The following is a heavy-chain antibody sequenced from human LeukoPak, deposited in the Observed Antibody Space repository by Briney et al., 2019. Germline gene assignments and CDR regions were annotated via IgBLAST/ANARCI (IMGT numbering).Heavy chain of an antibody. CDR3: AKTGGTLYYGIDV. CDR2: IYRNENT. Sequence: PGGSLRLSCAASGFTVSSNYMSWVRQAPGKGLEWVSVIYRNENTYYADSVKGRFTISRDNSKNTLYLQMNSLRAEDTAIYYCAKTGGTLYYGIDVWGQGTTVTVSS. J-gene: IGHJ6*02. CDR1: GFTVSSNY. V-gene: IGHV3-53*01. D-gene: IGHD1-1*01.